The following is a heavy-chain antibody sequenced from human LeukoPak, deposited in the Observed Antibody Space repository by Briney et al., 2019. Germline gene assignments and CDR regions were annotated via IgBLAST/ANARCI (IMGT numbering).Heavy chain of an antibody. CDR3: ARSLWPEDY. V-gene: IGHV3-7*01. CDR1: GFTFSSYW. D-gene: IGHD2-21*01. CDR2: IEKDGSDK. J-gene: IGHJ4*02. Sequence: SGGSLRLSCAASGFTFSSYWMSRVRQAPGKGLEWVANIEKDGSDKYYVDSVKGRFTISRDNAKDSVYLQMDSLRAEDSAVYYCARSLWPEDYWGQGTLVTVSS.